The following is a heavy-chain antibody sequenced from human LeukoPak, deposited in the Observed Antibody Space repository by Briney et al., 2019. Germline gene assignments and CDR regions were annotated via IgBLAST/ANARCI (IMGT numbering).Heavy chain of an antibody. V-gene: IGHV1-69*04. J-gene: IGHJ4*02. CDR3: ARVDGSPDY. Sequence: WMGRIIPILGIANYAQKFQGRVTITRDTSINTVYMELSSLRSEDTAVYFCARVDGSPDYWGQGTLVTVSS. D-gene: IGHD5-24*01. CDR2: IIPILGIA.